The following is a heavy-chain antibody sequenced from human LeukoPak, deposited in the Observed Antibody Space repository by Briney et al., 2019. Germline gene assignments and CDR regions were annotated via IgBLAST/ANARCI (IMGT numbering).Heavy chain of an antibody. CDR1: GGSISSSSYN. Sequence: PSETLSLTCTVSGGSISSSSYNWGWIRQPPGKGLEWIGSIYYSGTTYYNRSLKSRVTISVDTSKNHFSLKLSSVTAADTAVYYCASLKITIEHWFDPWGQGTLVTVSS. D-gene: IGHD3-10*01. V-gene: IGHV4-39*02. J-gene: IGHJ5*02. CDR3: ASLKITIEHWFDP. CDR2: IYYSGTT.